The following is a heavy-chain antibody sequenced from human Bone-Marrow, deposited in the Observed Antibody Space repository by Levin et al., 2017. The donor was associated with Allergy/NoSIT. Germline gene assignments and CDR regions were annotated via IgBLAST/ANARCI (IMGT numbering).Heavy chain of an antibody. Sequence: ASVKVSCKASGYTFTKYAVHWVRQAPGQRPEWMGWINVGNGNTKYAQKLQARVTITRDTSASTAYMELSSLRSEDTAVYYCARDYEYCTGGSCLGYWGQGTLVSVSS. CDR1: GYTFTKYA. CDR3: ARDYEYCTGGSCLGY. D-gene: IGHD2-15*01. CDR2: INVGNGNT. V-gene: IGHV1-3*01. J-gene: IGHJ4*02.